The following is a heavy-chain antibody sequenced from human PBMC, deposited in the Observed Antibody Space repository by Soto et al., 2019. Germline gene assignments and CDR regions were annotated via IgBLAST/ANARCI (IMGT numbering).Heavy chain of an antibody. CDR2: INAGNGNT. V-gene: IGHV1-3*01. D-gene: IGHD5-18*01. Sequence: QVQLVQSGAEVKKPGASVKVSCKASGYTFTSYAMHWVRQAPGQRLEWMGWINAGNGNTKYSQKFQGRVTLTRDTSASTAYMELSSLRSEDTAVYYCARDPRYSYGYNWRQGTLVTVSS. J-gene: IGHJ4*02. CDR1: GYTFTSYA. CDR3: ARDPRYSYGYN.